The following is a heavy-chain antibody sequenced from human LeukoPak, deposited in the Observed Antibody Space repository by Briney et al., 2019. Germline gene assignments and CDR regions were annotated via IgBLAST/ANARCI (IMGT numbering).Heavy chain of an antibody. CDR1: GGSISSYY. J-gene: IGHJ3*02. CDR2: IYYSGST. D-gene: IGHD3-22*01. Sequence: SETLSLTCTVSGGSISSYYWSWIRQLPGKGLEWIGYIYYSGSTNYNPSLKSRVTISVDTSKNQFSLKLSSVTAADTAVYYCARVGDSSGWNAFDIWGQGTMVTVSS. V-gene: IGHV4-59*13. CDR3: ARVGDSSGWNAFDI.